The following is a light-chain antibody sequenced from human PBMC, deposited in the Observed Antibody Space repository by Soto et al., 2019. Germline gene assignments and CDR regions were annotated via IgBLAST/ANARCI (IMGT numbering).Light chain of an antibody. J-gene: IGLJ3*02. Sequence: QSALTQPPSASGSPGQSVIISCTGTSGDVGGYNYVSWYQQHPGKAPKLMISEVSERPSGVPDRFSGSKSGNTASLTVSGLQAEDEADYYCSSYAGSNNLVFGGGTKLTVL. V-gene: IGLV2-8*01. CDR1: SGDVGGYNY. CDR3: SSYAGSNNLV. CDR2: EVS.